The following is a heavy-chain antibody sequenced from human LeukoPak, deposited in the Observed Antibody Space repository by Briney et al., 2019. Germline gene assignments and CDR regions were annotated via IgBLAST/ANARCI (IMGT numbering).Heavy chain of an antibody. Sequence: ASVKVSCKASGYTFTSYDINWVRQAPGQGLEWMGWMNPNSGNTGYAQKFQGRVTMTRNTSISTAYMELSSLRSEDTAVYYCARRKVESSSWYGDYYYYMDVWGKGTTVTVSS. CDR2: MNPNSGNT. D-gene: IGHD6-13*01. CDR3: ARRKVESSSWYGDYYYYMDV. V-gene: IGHV1-8*01. CDR1: GYTFTSYD. J-gene: IGHJ6*03.